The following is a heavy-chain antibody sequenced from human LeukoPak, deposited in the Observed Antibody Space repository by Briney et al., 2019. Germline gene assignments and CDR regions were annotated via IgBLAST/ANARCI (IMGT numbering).Heavy chain of an antibody. CDR1: GGSINTYY. CDR2: VYYSGST. D-gene: IGHD1-26*01. CDR3: ARLRVDSGFQAFDI. Sequence: KPSETLSLTCSVSGGSINTYYWSWIRQPPGKGLEWIGYVYYSGSTKYNPSLESRVTISVDTSKNQFSLKLKSVTAADTAVYYCARLRVDSGFQAFDIWGQGTTVNVAS. V-gene: IGHV4-59*08. J-gene: IGHJ3*02.